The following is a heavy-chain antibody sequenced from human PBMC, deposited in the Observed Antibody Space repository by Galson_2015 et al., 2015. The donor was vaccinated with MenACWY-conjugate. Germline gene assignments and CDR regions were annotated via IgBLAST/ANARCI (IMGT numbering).Heavy chain of an antibody. CDR3: ARANVFFWFGQFKTDGLDV. J-gene: IGHJ6*02. V-gene: IGHV3-30*03. D-gene: IGHD3-10*01. Sequence: SLRLSCAGSGSSLNNFGMHWVRQAPGKGLEWVAVISYEGSKKLYADSVTGRFTISRDNSKNTVFLQMDSLRVEDTAVYHCARANVFFWFGQFKTDGLDVWGQGTPVTVFS. CDR1: GSSLNNFG. CDR2: ISYEGSKK.